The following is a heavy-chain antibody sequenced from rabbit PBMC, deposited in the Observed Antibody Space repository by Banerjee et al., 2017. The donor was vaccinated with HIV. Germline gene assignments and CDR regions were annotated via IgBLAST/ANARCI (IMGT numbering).Heavy chain of an antibody. V-gene: IGHV1S45*01. D-gene: IGHD4-1*01. CDR1: GFSYSSSYW. CDR2: INGGSIAFT. J-gene: IGHJ4*01. CDR3: VRDPRTDSAWGGYLDL. Sequence: QEQLEESGGDLVKPEGSLTLTCTASGFSYSSSYWICWVRQAPGKGLEWIACINGGSIAFTYYASWAKGRFTISKTSSTAVTLQMTSLTAADTATYFCVRDPRTDSAWGGYLDLWGPGTLVTVS.